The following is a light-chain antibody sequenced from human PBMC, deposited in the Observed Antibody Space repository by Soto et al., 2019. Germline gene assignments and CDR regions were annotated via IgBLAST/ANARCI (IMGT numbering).Light chain of an antibody. CDR2: DVA. Sequence: QSALTQPASVSASPGQSITISCTGTSSDVGGSNFVSWYQQHPGKPPKLIIYDVATRPSGVSNRFSGSKSGDTASLTVSGLQAEDEADYYCSSYTSTRTYVFGTGTKLTVL. J-gene: IGLJ1*01. CDR1: SSDVGGSNF. CDR3: SSYTSTRTYV. V-gene: IGLV2-14*03.